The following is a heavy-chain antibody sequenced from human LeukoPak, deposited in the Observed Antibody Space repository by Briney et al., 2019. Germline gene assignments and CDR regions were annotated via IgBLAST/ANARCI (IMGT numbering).Heavy chain of an antibody. V-gene: IGHV3-21*01. CDR3: ARVIWELPPHYYYMDV. Sequence: GGSLRLSCAVSGFKFSSYNMNWVRQAPGKGLEWVSSISTSSSYIYSADSVKGRFTISRDNAKNSLYLQMNSLRAEDTAVYYCARVIWELPPHYYYMDVWGKGTTVTISS. D-gene: IGHD1-26*01. CDR2: ISTSSSYI. J-gene: IGHJ6*03. CDR1: GFKFSSYN.